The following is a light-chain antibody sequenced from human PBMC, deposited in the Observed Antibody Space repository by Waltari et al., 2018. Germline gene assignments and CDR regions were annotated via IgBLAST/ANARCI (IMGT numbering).Light chain of an antibody. J-gene: IGKJ2*01. V-gene: IGKV1-NL1*01. CDR2: GAS. Sequence: TCRASQGMSNSLAWYQQRPGKAPKLLLYGASRLESGVPPRFSGSGSGTDYTLSISSLQPDDFATYYCQQYYFTPYTFGQGTKLDIK. CDR3: QQYYFTPYT. CDR1: QGMSNS.